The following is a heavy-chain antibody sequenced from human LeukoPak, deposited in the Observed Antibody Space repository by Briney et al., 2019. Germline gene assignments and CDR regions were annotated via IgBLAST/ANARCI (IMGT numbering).Heavy chain of an antibody. D-gene: IGHD5-24*01. CDR2: IYYSGST. J-gene: IGHJ1*01. CDR3: ATYNRDGYNFAFQH. CDR1: GGSISSGGYY. Sequence: PSETLSLTCTVSGGSISSGGYYWSWIRQHPGQGLEWIGYIYYSGSTYYNPSLKSRVTILLDTSKNKFSLKLSSVTAADTAVYYCATYNRDGYNFAFQHWGQGTLVTVSS. V-gene: IGHV4-31*03.